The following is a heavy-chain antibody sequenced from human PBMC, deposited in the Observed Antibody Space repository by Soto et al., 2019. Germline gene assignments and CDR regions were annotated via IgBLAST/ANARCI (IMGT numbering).Heavy chain of an antibody. V-gene: IGHV3-7*01. CDR1: GFALNIFW. CDR2: MNQDGSEK. J-gene: IGHJ1*01. Sequence: EVHLVESGGGLVQPGDSLSLSCAASGFALNIFWMSWIRQAPGKGLEWVANMNQDGSEKYYVDSVKGRFRISRDNAKNSVYLQMDGLSVEDTAVYYCARDGPTTLLGKSYQFWGQGTLVTVSA. D-gene: IGHD1-1*01. CDR3: ARDGPTTLLGKSYQF.